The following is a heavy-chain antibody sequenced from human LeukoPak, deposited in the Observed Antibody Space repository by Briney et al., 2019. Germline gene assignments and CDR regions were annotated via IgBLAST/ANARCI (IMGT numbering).Heavy chain of an antibody. CDR3: AVHSTSWSPLY. CDR1: GDSISTYY. CDR2: IHTSGSI. D-gene: IGHD2-2*01. V-gene: IGHV4-4*07. J-gene: IGHJ4*02. Sequence: PSETLSLTCTVSGDSISTYYWSWIRQPAGKGLEWIGRIHTSGSINYSPSLKSRVSMSVGTSKNQCSLQLSSVTAADTAVYYCAVHSTSWSPLYWGQGTLVTVSS.